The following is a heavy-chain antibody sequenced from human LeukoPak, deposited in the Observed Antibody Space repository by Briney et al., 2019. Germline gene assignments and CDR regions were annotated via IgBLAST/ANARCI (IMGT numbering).Heavy chain of an antibody. CDR2: ISSSSSTI. CDR1: GFTFSSYS. V-gene: IGHV3-48*02. CDR3: ARGATYYYDSSGYPTPIPYFDY. J-gene: IGHJ4*02. D-gene: IGHD3-22*01. Sequence: GGSLRLSCAASGFTFSSYSMNWVRQAPGQGLEWVSYISSSSSTIYYADSVRGRFTISRDNAKNSLYLQMKSLRDEDTAVYYCARGATYYYDSSGYPTPIPYFDYWGQGTLVTVSS.